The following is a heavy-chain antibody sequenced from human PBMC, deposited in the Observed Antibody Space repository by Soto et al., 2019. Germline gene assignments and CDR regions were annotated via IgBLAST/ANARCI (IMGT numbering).Heavy chain of an antibody. CDR2: IRSKPNNYAT. J-gene: IGHJ4*02. CDR3: LSVTTVIGFSHY. CDR1: GFPFSGSA. V-gene: IGHV3-73*02. Sequence: EVQLVESGGGVVQPGGSLKLSCAASGFPFSGSAMHWVRQASGKGLEWVGRIRSKPNNYATEYGASVKGRFAISRDDARNTAYLQMSSLKTEDTAVYYCLSVTTVIGFSHYWGRGTLVTGSP. D-gene: IGHD4-17*01.